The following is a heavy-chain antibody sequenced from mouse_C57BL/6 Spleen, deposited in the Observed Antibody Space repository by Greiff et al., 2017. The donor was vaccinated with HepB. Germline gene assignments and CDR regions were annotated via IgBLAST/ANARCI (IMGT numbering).Heavy chain of an antibody. Sequence: EVQLQQSGPELVKPGASVKISCKASGYTFTDYYMNWVKQSHGKSLEWIGDINPNNGGTSYNQKFKGKATLTVDKSSSTAYMELRSLTSEDSAVYYCARSAYYSNYLDYWGQGTTLTVSS. CDR1: GYTFTDYY. J-gene: IGHJ2*01. V-gene: IGHV1-26*01. CDR3: ARSAYYSNYLDY. CDR2: INPNNGGT. D-gene: IGHD2-5*01.